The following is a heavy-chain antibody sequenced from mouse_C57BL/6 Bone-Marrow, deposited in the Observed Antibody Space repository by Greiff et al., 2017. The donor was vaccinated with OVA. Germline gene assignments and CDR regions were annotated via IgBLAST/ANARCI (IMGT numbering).Heavy chain of an antibody. D-gene: IGHD1-1*01. CDR1: GFTFSSYA. Sequence: EVQVVESGGGLVKPGGSLKLSCAASGFTFSSYAMSWVRQTPEKRLEWVATISDGGSYTYYPDNVKGRFTISRDNAKNNLYLQMSHLKSEDTAMYYCARALTTGGGDYWGQGTTLTVSS. CDR2: ISDGGSYT. V-gene: IGHV5-4*01. J-gene: IGHJ2*01. CDR3: ARALTTGGGDY.